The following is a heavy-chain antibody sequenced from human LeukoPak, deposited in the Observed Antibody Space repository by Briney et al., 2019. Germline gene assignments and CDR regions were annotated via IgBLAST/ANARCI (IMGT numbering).Heavy chain of an antibody. CDR2: ISSSSSYI. CDR1: GFTFSSYN. D-gene: IGHD5-24*01. Sequence: GGSLRLSCAASGFTFSSYNMNWVRQAPGKGLEWVSSISSSSSYIYYADSVKGRFTISRDNAKNSLYLQMNSLRAEDTAVYYCARDSGGYNPNYWGQGTLVTASS. V-gene: IGHV3-21*01. CDR3: ARDSGGYNPNY. J-gene: IGHJ4*02.